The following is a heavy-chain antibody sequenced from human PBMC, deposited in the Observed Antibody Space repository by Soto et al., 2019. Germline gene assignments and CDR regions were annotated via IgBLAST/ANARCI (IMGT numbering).Heavy chain of an antibody. CDR2: IYYSGST. D-gene: IGHD1-26*01. CDR3: ARGGWDLPFDY. V-gene: IGHV4-59*01. CDR1: GGSISSYY. J-gene: IGHJ4*02. Sequence: QVQLQESGPGLVKPSETLSLTCTVSGGSISSYYCSWIRQPPGKGLEWIGYIYYSGSTNYNPSLNRRVTISIDTSKNQFSLKLSSVTAADTAVYYCARGGWDLPFDYWGQGTLVTVSS.